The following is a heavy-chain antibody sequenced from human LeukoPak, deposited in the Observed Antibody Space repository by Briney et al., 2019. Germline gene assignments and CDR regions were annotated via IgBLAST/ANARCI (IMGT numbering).Heavy chain of an antibody. V-gene: IGHV4-34*01. J-gene: IGHJ3*02. Sequence: PSETLSLTCAVYGGSFSGYYWSWIRQPPGKGLEWIGEINHSGSTNYNPSLKSRVTISVDTSKNQFSMKLSSVTAADTAVYYCARGSLRFWGDDYVWGSYRSDAFDIWGQGTMVTVSS. CDR2: INHSGST. CDR1: GGSFSGYY. CDR3: ARGSLRFWGDDYVWGSYRSDAFDI. D-gene: IGHD3-16*02.